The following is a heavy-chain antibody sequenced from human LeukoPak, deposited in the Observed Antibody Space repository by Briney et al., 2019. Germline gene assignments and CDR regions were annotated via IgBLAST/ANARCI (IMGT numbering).Heavy chain of an antibody. CDR2: INHSGST. V-gene: IGHV4-34*01. Sequence: SETLSLTCAVYGGSFSGYYWSWIRQPPGKGLEWIGEINHSGSTNYNPSLKSRVTISVDTSKNQFSLKLSSVTAADTAVYYCARTRITMMGVAFDIWGQGTMVTVSS. CDR3: ARTRITMMGVAFDI. CDR1: GGSFSGYY. D-gene: IGHD3-22*01. J-gene: IGHJ3*02.